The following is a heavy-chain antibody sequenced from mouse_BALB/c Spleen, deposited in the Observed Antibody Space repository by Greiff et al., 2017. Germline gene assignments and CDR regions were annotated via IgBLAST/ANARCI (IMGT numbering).Heavy chain of an antibody. V-gene: IGHV5-9-4*01. Sequence: EVQRVESGGGLVKPGGSLKLSCAASGFTFSSYAMSWVRQSPEKRLEWVAEISSGGSYTYYPDTVTGRFTISRDNAKNTLYLEMSSLRSEDTAMYYCARGKDYFDYWGQGTTLTVSS. CDR2: ISSGGSYT. J-gene: IGHJ2*01. CDR1: GFTFSSYA. CDR3: ARGKDYFDY.